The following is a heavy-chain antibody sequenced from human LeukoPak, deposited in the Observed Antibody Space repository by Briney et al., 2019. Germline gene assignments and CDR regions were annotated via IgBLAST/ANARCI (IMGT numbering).Heavy chain of an antibody. J-gene: IGHJ6*02. CDR1: GYSFTSNY. Sequence: ASVKVSCKASGYSFTSNYIHWVRQAPGQGLEWMGMIYPRDGSTSYAQKFQGRVTITADESTSTAYMELSSLRSEDTAVYYCARLRSPYGMDVWGQGTTVTVSS. CDR2: IYPRDGST. D-gene: IGHD5-12*01. V-gene: IGHV1-46*01. CDR3: ARLRSPYGMDV.